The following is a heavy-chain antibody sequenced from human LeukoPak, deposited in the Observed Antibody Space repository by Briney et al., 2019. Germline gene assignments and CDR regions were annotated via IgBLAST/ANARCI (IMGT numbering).Heavy chain of an antibody. J-gene: IGHJ4*02. CDR3: AKDPLSSSGY. CDR1: GFTFDDYA. Sequence: PGRSLRLSCAASGFTFDDYAMHWVRQAPGKGLEWVSGISWNSGNIGYADSVKGRFTISRDNAKNSLYLQMNSLRAEDTALYYCAKDPLSSSGYWGQGTLVTVSS. CDR2: ISWNSGNI. D-gene: IGHD6-25*01. V-gene: IGHV3-9*01.